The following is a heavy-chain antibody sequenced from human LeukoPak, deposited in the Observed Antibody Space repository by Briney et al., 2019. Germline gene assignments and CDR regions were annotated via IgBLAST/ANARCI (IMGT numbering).Heavy chain of an antibody. J-gene: IGHJ4*02. CDR2: INHSGST. D-gene: IGHD4-17*01. CDR1: GGSFSGYY. V-gene: IGHV4-34*01. CDR3: ARLPTVLPRRAARYFDY. Sequence: PSETLSLTCAVYGGSFSGYYCSWIRQPPGKGLEWIGEINHSGSTNYNPSLKSRVTISVDTSKNQFSLKLSSVTAADTAVYYCARLPTVLPRRAARYFDYWGQGTLVTVSS.